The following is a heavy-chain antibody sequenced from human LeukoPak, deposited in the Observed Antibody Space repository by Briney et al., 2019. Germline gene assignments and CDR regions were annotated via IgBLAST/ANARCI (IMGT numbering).Heavy chain of an antibody. CDR3: ARSAYCGGDCSSYYYYYMDV. J-gene: IGHJ6*03. CDR2: INPSGGST. Sequence: ASVKVSCKASGYTFTSYYMHWVRQAPGQGLEWMGIINPSGGSTSYAQKFQGRVTMTRDTSTSTVYMELSSLRSEDTAVYYCARSAYCGGDCSSYYYYYMDVWGKGTTVTVSS. D-gene: IGHD2-21*01. V-gene: IGHV1-46*01. CDR1: GYTFTSYY.